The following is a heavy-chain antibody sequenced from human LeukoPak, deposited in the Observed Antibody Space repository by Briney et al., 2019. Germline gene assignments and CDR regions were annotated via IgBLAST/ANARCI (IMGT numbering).Heavy chain of an antibody. D-gene: IGHD2-15*01. CDR3: ARVVAAQGGGYYYYYGMDV. CDR2: INHSGST. J-gene: IGHJ6*02. V-gene: IGHV4-34*01. Sequence: SETLSLTCAVYGGSFSGYYWSWIRRPPGKGLEWIGEINHSGSTNYNPSLKSRVTISVDTSKNQFSLKLSSVTAADTAVYYCARVVAAQGGGYYYYYGMDVWGQGTTVTVSS. CDR1: GGSFSGYY.